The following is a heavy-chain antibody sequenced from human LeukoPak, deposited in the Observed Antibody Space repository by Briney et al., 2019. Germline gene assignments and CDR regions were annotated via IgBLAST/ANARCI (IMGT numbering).Heavy chain of an antibody. CDR2: ISGNGFSI. J-gene: IGHJ4*02. CDR1: GFTFSSYA. Sequence: PGGSPRLSCAASGFTFSSYAMSWVRQAPGKGLEWFSAISGNGFSIYYADSVKGRFTIARDNSKNTLYLQMNSLRAEDTAVYYCAKFTGGNFDYFDYWGQGTLVTVSS. D-gene: IGHD4-23*01. CDR3: AKFTGGNFDYFDY. V-gene: IGHV3-23*01.